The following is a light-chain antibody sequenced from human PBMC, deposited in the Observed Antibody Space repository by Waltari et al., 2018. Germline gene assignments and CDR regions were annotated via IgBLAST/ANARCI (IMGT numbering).Light chain of an antibody. J-gene: IGLJ3*02. CDR3: SSQTLDGLVL. V-gene: IGLV2-14*03. Sequence: QSALTQPASVSGSPGQSITISCSGVGSAAGASEYASWHQHHPGQAPQVIIYDVTNRPSGISDRFSASKSANTASLTISRLQPEDEADYYCSSQTLDGLVLFGGGTRLTVL. CDR1: GSAAGASEY. CDR2: DVT.